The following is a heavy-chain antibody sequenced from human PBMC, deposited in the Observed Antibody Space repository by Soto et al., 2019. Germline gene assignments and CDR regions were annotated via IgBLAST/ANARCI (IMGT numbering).Heavy chain of an antibody. D-gene: IGHD6-6*01. Sequence: ASVKVSCKASGYTFTSYYMHWVRQAPGQGLEWMGIINPSGGSTSYAQKFQGRVTMTRDTSTSTVYMELNSLRAEDTAVYYCAHVPDSYSSSSIRWGQGTLVTVSS. CDR1: GYTFTSYY. CDR2: INPSGGST. CDR3: AHVPDSYSSSSIR. V-gene: IGHV1-46*01. J-gene: IGHJ4*02.